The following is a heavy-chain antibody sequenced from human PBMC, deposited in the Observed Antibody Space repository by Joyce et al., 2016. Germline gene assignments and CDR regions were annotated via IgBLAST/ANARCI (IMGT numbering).Heavy chain of an antibody. J-gene: IGHJ5*02. CDR3: ARAGRSYSYYEGPWFDP. CDR2: IVPSFDTA. V-gene: IGHV1-69*01. Sequence: QVQLVQSGAEVKKPGSSVKVSCKASGGTFSNYAINWVRQAPGQGLEGMGGIVPSFDTANYAKKFQGRVTITADESTSTAYMELSSLRSEDTAVYYCARAGRSYSYYEGPWFDPWGQGTLVTVSS. CDR1: GGTFSNYA. D-gene: IGHD4-11*01.